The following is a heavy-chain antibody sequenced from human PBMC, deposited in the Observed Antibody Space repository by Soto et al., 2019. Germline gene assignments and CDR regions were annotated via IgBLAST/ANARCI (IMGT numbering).Heavy chain of an antibody. J-gene: IGHJ6*02. CDR2: IYYSGST. D-gene: IGHD2-15*01. CDR3: ARDCAKVAGGYCYYYGMDV. CDR1: GGSISSGGYY. V-gene: IGHV4-31*03. Sequence: SETLSLTCTVSGGSISSGGYYWSWIRQHPGKGLEWIGYIYYSGSTYYNPSLKSRVTISVDTSKNQFSLKLSSVTAADTAVYYCARDCAKVAGGYCYYYGMDVWGQGTTVTVSS.